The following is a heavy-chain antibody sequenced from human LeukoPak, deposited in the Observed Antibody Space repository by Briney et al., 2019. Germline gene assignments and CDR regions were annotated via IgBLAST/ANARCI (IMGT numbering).Heavy chain of an antibody. CDR3: AKVVGATTRGYFDY. V-gene: IGHV3-23*01. CDR1: GFTFSSYA. J-gene: IGHJ4*02. Sequence: SGGSLRLSCAASGFTFSSYAMSWVRQAPGKGLEWVLTISSSGGSTYYADSVKGRFTISRDNSKNTLYLQMNSLRAEDTAVYYCAKVVGATTRGYFDYWGQGTLVTVSS. D-gene: IGHD1-26*01. CDR2: ISSSGGST.